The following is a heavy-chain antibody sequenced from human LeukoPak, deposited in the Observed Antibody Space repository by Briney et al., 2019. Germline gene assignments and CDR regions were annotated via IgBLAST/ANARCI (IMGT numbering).Heavy chain of an antibody. D-gene: IGHD2/OR15-2a*01. V-gene: IGHV1-2*02. J-gene: IGHJ4*02. CDR2: INPNSGGT. CDR3: APTFGYAEYFDY. Sequence: ASVKVSCKASGYTFTGYYMHWVRQAPGQGLEWMGWINPNSGGTNYAQKFQGRVTMTRDTSISTAYMELSSLRSADTAVYYCAPTFGYAEYFDYWGQGTLVTVSS. CDR1: GYTFTGYY.